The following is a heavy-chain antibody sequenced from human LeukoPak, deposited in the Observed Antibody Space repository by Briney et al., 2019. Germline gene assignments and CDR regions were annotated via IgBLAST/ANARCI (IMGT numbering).Heavy chain of an antibody. J-gene: IGHJ4*02. CDR3: ARGLDYGDPFDY. V-gene: IGHV1-2*02. CDR2: INPNSGGT. Sequence: ASVKVSCKASGYTFTGYYMHWMRQAPGQGLEWMGWINPNSGGTNYAQKFQGRVTMTRDTSISTAYMELSRLRSDDTAVYYCARGLDYGDPFDYWGQGTLVTVSS. CDR1: GYTFTGYY. D-gene: IGHD4-17*01.